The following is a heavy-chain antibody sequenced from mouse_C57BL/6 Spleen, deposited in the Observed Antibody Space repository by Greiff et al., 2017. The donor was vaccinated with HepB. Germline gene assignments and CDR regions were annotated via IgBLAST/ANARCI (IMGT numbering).Heavy chain of an antibody. CDR2: IWTGGGT. D-gene: IGHD1-1*01. Sequence: VKLMESGPGLVAPSQSLSITCTVSGFSLTSYAISWVRQPPGKGLEWLGVIWTGGGTNYNSALKSRLSISKDNSKSQVFLKMNSLQTDDTARYYCARNRGSITTVDDFDYWGQGTTLTVSS. V-gene: IGHV2-9-1*01. J-gene: IGHJ2*01. CDR1: GFSLTSYA. CDR3: ARNRGSITTVDDFDY.